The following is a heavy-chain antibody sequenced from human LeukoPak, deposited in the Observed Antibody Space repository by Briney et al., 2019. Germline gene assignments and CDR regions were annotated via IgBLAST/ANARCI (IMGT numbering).Heavy chain of an antibody. J-gene: IGHJ3*02. V-gene: IGHV1-18*01. D-gene: IGHD3-22*01. CDR1: GYTFTSYG. CDR2: ISAYNGNT. Sequence: ASVKVSCTASGYTFTSYGISWVRQAPGQGLEWMGWISAYNGNTNYAQKLQGRVTMTTDTSTSTAYMELRSLRSDDTAVYYCARDYRPSNYYDSSGYLWSAFDIWGQGTMVTVSS. CDR3: ARDYRPSNYYDSSGYLWSAFDI.